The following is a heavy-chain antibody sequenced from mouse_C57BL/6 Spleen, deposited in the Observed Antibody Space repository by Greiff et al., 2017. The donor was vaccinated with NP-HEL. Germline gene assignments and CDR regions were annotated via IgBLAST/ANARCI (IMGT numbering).Heavy chain of an antibody. J-gene: IGHJ1*03. D-gene: IGHD1-1*01. CDR1: GYAFTNYL. V-gene: IGHV1-54*01. Sequence: VQLQQSGAELVRPGTSVKVSCKASGYAFTNYLIEWVKQRPGQGLEWIGVINPGSGGTNYNEKFKGKATLTADKSSSTAYMQLSSLTSEDSAVYFCARFGYYGSRGGYFDVWGTGTTVTVSS. CDR3: ARFGYYGSRGGYFDV. CDR2: INPGSGGT.